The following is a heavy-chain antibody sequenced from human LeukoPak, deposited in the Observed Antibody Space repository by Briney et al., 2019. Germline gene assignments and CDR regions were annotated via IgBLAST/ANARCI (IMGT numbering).Heavy chain of an antibody. J-gene: IGHJ5*02. CDR1: GYTFTGYY. V-gene: IGHV1-2*02. CDR3: AREGESGSPPIRNWFDP. D-gene: IGHD1-26*01. Sequence: GASVKVSCKASGYTFTGYYMHWVRQAPGQGLEWMGWINPNSGGTNYAQKFQGRVTMTRDTSISTAYMELSRLRSDDTAVYYCAREGESGSPPIRNWFDPWGQGTLVTVSS. CDR2: INPNSGGT.